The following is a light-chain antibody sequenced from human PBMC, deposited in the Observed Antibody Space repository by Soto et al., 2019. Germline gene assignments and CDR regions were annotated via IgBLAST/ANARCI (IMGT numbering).Light chain of an antibody. CDR1: SSDIGGYNY. CDR3: CSHTGSNNFVV. J-gene: IGLJ2*01. V-gene: IGLV2-8*01. CDR2: EVT. Sequence: QSALTQPPSASGSPGQSVTISCTATSSDIGGYNYVSWYQQHPGKAPKLMIYEVTKRPSGVPDRFSGSKSGYTASLTVSGLQAEDEADSYCCSHTGSNNFVVFGGGTKLTVL.